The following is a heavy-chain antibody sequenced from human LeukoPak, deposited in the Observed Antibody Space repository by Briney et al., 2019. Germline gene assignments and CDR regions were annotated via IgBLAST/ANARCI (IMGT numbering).Heavy chain of an antibody. D-gene: IGHD1-26*01. J-gene: IGHJ4*02. CDR1: GFTFSSYS. CDR2: ISSSSSTI. V-gene: IGHV3-48*01. Sequence: GGSLRLSCAASGFTFSSYSMNWVRQAPGKGLEWVSYISSSSSTIYYADSVKGRFTISRDNAKNSLYLQMNSLRAEDTAVYYCARAPSGSYYGSGYWGQGTLVTVSS. CDR3: ARAPSGSYYGSGY.